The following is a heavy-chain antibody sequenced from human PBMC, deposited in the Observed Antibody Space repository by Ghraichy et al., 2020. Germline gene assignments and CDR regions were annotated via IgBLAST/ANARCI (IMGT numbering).Heavy chain of an antibody. J-gene: IGHJ4*02. V-gene: IGHV3-7*01. Sequence: GESLKISCAASGFIFSGYWMSWVRQAPGKGPEWVANIKKDGSEKYYVDSVKGRFTISRDNAKNSLYLQMNSLRAEDTAVYYCARDLGSGWYFDYWGQGTLVTVSS. D-gene: IGHD6-19*01. CDR3: ARDLGSGWYFDY. CDR1: GFIFSGYW. CDR2: IKKDGSEK.